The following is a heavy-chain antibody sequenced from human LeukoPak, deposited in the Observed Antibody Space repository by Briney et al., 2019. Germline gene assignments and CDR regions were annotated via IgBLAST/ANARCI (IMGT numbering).Heavy chain of an antibody. CDR1: GGSISSGGYY. D-gene: IGHD5-18*01. Sequence: PSEILSLTCTVSGGSISSGGYYWSWIRQHPGKGLEWIGYIYYSGSTYYNPSLKSRVTISVDTSKNQFSLKLSSVTAADTAVYYCARMGRSYGLTLWGQGTLVTVSS. CDR3: ARMGRSYGLTL. V-gene: IGHV4-31*03. CDR2: IYYSGST. J-gene: IGHJ4*02.